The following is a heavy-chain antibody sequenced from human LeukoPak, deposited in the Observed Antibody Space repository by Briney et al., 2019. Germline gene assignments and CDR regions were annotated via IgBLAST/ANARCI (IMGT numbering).Heavy chain of an antibody. CDR2: IIPIFGTA. Sequence: GASVKVSCKASGGTFSSYAISWVRQAPGQGLEWMGGIIPIFGTANYAQKFQGRVTITADKSTSTAYMELSSLRSEDTAVYYCARDGVYYDSSGAPLDYWGQGTLVTVSS. CDR1: GGTFSSYA. D-gene: IGHD3-22*01. J-gene: IGHJ4*02. V-gene: IGHV1-69*06. CDR3: ARDGVYYDSSGAPLDY.